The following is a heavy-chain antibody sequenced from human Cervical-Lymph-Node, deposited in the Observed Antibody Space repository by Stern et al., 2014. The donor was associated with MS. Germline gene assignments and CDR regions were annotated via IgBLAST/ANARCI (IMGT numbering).Heavy chain of an antibody. CDR3: TRQGPSPLDDFDY. V-gene: IGHV3-73*01. CDR1: GFTFSDSA. CDR2: IRSKAHSYAT. J-gene: IGHJ4*02. Sequence: EVQLEESGGVVVQPGGSLRLSCAASGFTFSDSAIHWVRQASGKGLEWVGRIRSKAHSYATLYAASVRDRFTISRDDSRSTAYLQMNSLKTEDTAVYYCTRQGPSPLDDFDYWGQGTLVTVSS.